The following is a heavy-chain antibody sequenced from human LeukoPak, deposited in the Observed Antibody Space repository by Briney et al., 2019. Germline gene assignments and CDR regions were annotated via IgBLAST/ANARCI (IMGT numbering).Heavy chain of an antibody. D-gene: IGHD1-26*01. V-gene: IGHV3-53*04. J-gene: IGHJ4*02. CDR3: ARAPSEYSGSYLHFDY. CDR2: IYSGGST. Sequence: GALRLSCAASGFTVSSIYMSWVRQAPGKGLEWVSVIYSGGSTYYADSVKGRFTISRHNSKNTLYLQMNSLRAEDTAVYYCARAPSEYSGSYLHFDYWGQGTLVTVSS. CDR1: GFTVSSIY.